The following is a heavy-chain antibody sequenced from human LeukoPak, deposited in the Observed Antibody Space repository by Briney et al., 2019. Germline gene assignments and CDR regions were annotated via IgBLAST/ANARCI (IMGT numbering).Heavy chain of an antibody. CDR1: GFTFSSYA. Sequence: PGGSLRLSCAASGFTFSSYAMSWVRQAPGKGLEWVSAISGSGGSTYYADSVKGRFTISRDNSKNTLYLQMNSLRAEDTAVYYCARDSLGLYSSSSGKFLWGQGTLVTVSS. J-gene: IGHJ4*02. D-gene: IGHD6-6*01. CDR2: ISGSGGST. CDR3: ARDSLGLYSSSSGKFL. V-gene: IGHV3-23*01.